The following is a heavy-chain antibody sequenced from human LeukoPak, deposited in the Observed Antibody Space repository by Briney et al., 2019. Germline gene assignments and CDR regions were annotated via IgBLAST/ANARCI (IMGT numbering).Heavy chain of an antibody. V-gene: IGHV4-39*07. D-gene: IGHD3-22*01. CDR2: VYYTGST. Sequence: SETLSLTCTVSGASVTSGGFYWGWLRQSPGKGLQWIATVYYTGSTYYNPSLKSRVTMSVDTSKNQFSLKLTSVTAADTAVYYCARRVTVIYYMDLWGKGTTVTVSS. CDR1: GASVTSGGFY. J-gene: IGHJ6*03. CDR3: ARRVTVIYYMDL.